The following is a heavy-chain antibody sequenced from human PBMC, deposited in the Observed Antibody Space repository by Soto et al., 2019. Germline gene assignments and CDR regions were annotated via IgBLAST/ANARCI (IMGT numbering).Heavy chain of an antibody. CDR2: IYYSGST. Sequence: PSETLSLTCTVSGDSISTTSYYWGWIRQPPGKGLEWIGSIYYSGSTYYNPSLKSRVTMSIDTSKNQFSLNLTSVTAADTALYYCARQVGTMKVVVITVFDYWSQGTLVTVSS. J-gene: IGHJ4*02. CDR3: ARQVGTMKVVVITVFDY. D-gene: IGHD3-22*01. CDR1: GDSISTTSYY. V-gene: IGHV4-39*01.